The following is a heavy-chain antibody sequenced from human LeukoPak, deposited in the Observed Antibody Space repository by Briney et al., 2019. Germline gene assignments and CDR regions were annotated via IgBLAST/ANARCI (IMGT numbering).Heavy chain of an antibody. V-gene: IGHV4-4*07. CDR2: IYTSGST. CDR1: GGSISSYY. CDR3: AREDWSDHRWAPDY. J-gene: IGHJ4*02. D-gene: IGHD3-3*01. Sequence: PSETLSLTCTVSGGSISSYYWSWFRQPAGKGLEWIGRIYTSGSTNYNPSLKSRVTMSVDTSKSQFSLKLSSVTAADTAVYYGAREDWSDHRWAPDYWGQGTLVTVSS.